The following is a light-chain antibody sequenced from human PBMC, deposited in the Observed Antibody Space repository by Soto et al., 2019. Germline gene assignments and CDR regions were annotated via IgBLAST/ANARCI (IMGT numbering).Light chain of an antibody. Sequence: IRMTQSPSSLSASTGDRVTITRRASQGISSYLAWYQQKPGKAPKIRIYAASTLQSEVPSRFSGSRSGTDFTLTISCLQSEDFATYYCQQYYSYPPTFGQGTKVDIK. V-gene: IGKV1-8*01. CDR3: QQYYSYPPT. CDR2: AAS. J-gene: IGKJ1*01. CDR1: QGISSY.